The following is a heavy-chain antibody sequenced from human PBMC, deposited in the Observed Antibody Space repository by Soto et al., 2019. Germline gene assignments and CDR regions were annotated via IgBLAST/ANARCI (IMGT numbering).Heavy chain of an antibody. V-gene: IGHV4-30-4*01. J-gene: IGHJ5*02. Sequence: SETLSLTCTVSGGSISSGDYYWSWIRQPPGKGLEWIGYIYYSGSTYYNPSLKSRVTISVDTSKNQFSLKLSSVTAADTAVYYWARGLVWFEMYNWFDPWGQGTLVTVSS. CDR3: ARGLVWFEMYNWFDP. CDR1: GGSISSGDYY. D-gene: IGHD3-10*01. CDR2: IYYSGST.